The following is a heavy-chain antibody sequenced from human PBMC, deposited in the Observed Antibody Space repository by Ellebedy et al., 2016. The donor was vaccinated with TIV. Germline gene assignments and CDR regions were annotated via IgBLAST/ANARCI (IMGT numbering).Heavy chain of an antibody. D-gene: IGHD3-9*01. CDR2: IGAAGDT. Sequence: GESLKISCAASGFSFTRYDMHWVRQSAGKGLEWVSAIGAAGDTYYPGSVKGRFTISKDNAKNSLSLLMNTLSVGDTAVYYCARGSQYDILSGHLAFDYWGQGALVTASS. CDR3: ARGSQYDILSGHLAFDY. J-gene: IGHJ4*02. CDR1: GFSFTRYD. V-gene: IGHV3-13*01.